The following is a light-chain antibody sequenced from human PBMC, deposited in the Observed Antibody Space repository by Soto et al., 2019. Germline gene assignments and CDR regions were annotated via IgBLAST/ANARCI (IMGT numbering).Light chain of an antibody. Sequence: QSALTQPASVSGPPGQSITISCTGTSSDVGRYNYVSWYQQHPGKAPKLMIYEVRNRPSGVSNRFSASKSGNTASLTISGLQAEDEADYYCTSYTSNTAGVFGGGTKLTVL. CDR3: TSYTSNTAGV. CDR2: EVR. V-gene: IGLV2-14*01. J-gene: IGLJ3*02. CDR1: SSDVGRYNY.